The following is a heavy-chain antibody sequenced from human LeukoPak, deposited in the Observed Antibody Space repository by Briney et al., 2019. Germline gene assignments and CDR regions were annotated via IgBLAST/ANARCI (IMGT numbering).Heavy chain of an antibody. V-gene: IGHV1-18*01. CDR1: GYTFTSYG. Sequence: ASVKVSCKASGYTFTSYGIYWVRQAPGQGLEWMGWISGYNGYTNYAQKLQGRVTMTTDTSTSTAYMELRSLRSDDTAVYYCARDHVHRLQWFGETQTNWFDPWGQGTPVTVSS. CDR2: ISGYNGYT. J-gene: IGHJ5*02. D-gene: IGHD3-10*01. CDR3: ARDHVHRLQWFGETQTNWFDP.